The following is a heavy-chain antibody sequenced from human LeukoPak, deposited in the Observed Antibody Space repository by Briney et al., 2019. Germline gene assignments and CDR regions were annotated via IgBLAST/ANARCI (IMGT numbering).Heavy chain of an antibody. D-gene: IGHD6-13*01. V-gene: IGHV4-34*01. J-gene: IGHJ4*02. CDR1: GGSFSGYY. CDR2: INHSGST. CDR3: ARRYRSSWYLDY. Sequence: SETLSLTFAVYGGSFSGYYWSWIRQPPGKGLEWIGEINHSGSTNYNPSLKSRVTISVDTSKSQFSLKLSSVTAADTAVYYCARRYRSSWYLDYWGQGALVTVSS.